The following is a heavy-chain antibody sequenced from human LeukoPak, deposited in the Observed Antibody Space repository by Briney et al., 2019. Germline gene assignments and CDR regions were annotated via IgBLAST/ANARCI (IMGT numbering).Heavy chain of an antibody. Sequence: ASVKVSCKVSGYTLTELSMHWVRQAPGKGLEWMGGFDPEDGETIYAQKFQGRVTMTEDTSTDTAYMELSSLRSEDTAVYYCARASTAMAPFDAFDIWGQGTMVTVSS. CDR1: GYTLTELS. D-gene: IGHD5-18*01. CDR2: FDPEDGET. V-gene: IGHV1-24*01. CDR3: ARASTAMAPFDAFDI. J-gene: IGHJ3*02.